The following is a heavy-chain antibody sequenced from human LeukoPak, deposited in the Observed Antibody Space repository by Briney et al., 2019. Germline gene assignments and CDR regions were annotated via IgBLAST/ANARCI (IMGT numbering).Heavy chain of an antibody. CDR2: ISGSGGST. Sequence: PGGSLRLSCAASGSTFSSYAMSWVRQAPGKGLEWVSAISGSGGSTYYADSVKGRFTISRDNSKNTLYLQMNSLRAEDTAVYYCAKDPYCSSTSCYGPLDYWGQGTLVTVSS. CDR1: GSTFSSYA. D-gene: IGHD2-2*01. V-gene: IGHV3-23*01. CDR3: AKDPYCSSTSCYGPLDY. J-gene: IGHJ4*02.